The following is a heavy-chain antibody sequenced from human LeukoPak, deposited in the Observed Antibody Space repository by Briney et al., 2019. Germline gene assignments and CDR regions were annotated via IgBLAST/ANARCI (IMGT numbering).Heavy chain of an antibody. Sequence: SETLSLTCTVSGASISSGNYYWSWVRQTAGKGLEWIGRIHVTGRTDYNPSLKSRVTMSVDTSKNQFSLKLSSVTAADTAVYYCARELYYYDSSGYRFDYWGQGTLVTVSS. V-gene: IGHV4-61*02. D-gene: IGHD3-22*01. CDR3: ARELYYYDSSGYRFDY. J-gene: IGHJ4*02. CDR2: IHVTGRT. CDR1: GASISSGNYY.